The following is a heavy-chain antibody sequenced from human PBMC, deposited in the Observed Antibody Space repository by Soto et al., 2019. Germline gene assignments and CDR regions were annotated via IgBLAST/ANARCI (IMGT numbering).Heavy chain of an antibody. Sequence: QVQLVQSGAEVKKPGASVKVSCKASGYSFTSYGISWVRQXXXXGXXXXGXISGHNGNTNHPQSLQGRVTMTTDTSRNTAYMELRSLXXDDTAXXXXXXXXXXXXXXXXXXXFDXXGQGTLVTVSS. CDR3: XXXXXXXXXXXXXXXFDX. J-gene: IGHJ4*02. CDR1: GYSFTSYG. CDR2: ISGHNGNT. V-gene: IGHV1-18*04.